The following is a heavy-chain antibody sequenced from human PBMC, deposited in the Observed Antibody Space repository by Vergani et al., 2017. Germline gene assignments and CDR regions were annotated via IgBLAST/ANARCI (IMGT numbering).Heavy chain of an antibody. Sequence: EVQLVESWGGLVQPGGSLRLSCAASGFPFSSYSMNWVRQARGKGLEWGSYISCSSSTIYYADSVKGRFTISRDNDKNSLYLQMNSLRAQDTAVYYCARGYYDSITNPFDIWGQGTMVTVSS. V-gene: IGHV3-48*01. CDR1: GFPFSSYS. D-gene: IGHD3-22*01. J-gene: IGHJ3*02. CDR3: ARGYYDSITNPFDI. CDR2: ISCSSSTI.